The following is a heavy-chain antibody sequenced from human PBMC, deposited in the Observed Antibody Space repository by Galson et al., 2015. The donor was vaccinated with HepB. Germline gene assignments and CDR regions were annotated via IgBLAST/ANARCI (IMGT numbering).Heavy chain of an antibody. CDR1: GFSLSTSGMR. Sequence: PALVKPTQTLTLPCTFSGFSLSTSGMRVSWIRQPPGKALEWLARIVWNDDKFYSTSLKTRLTISKDTSKNQVVLTMTNMDPVDTAMYYCARHRREGYCSSTSCKGYLVTGAFDIWGQGTMVTVSS. D-gene: IGHD2-2*01. V-gene: IGHV2-70*04. CDR2: IVWNDDK. J-gene: IGHJ3*02. CDR3: ARHRREGYCSSTSCKGYLVTGAFDI.